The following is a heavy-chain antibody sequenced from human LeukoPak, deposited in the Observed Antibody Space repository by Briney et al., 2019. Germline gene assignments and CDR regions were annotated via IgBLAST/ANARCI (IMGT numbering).Heavy chain of an antibody. CDR1: GFTLSNYD. CDR3: ARADCSSSTCYLRRSWFDP. V-gene: IGHV3-21*01. Sequence: GGSLRLSCAASGFTLSNYDMNWVRQAPGKGLEWVSSISTSSRYIYYKDAVRGRFTISRDDAKNSLYLEMNSLRAEDTAVYYCARADCSSSTCYLRRSWFDPWGQGTLVTVSS. J-gene: IGHJ5*02. D-gene: IGHD2-2*01. CDR2: ISTSSRYI.